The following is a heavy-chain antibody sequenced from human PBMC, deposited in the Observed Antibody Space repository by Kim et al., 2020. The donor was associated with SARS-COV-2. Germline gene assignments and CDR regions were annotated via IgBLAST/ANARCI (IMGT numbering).Heavy chain of an antibody. Sequence: SETLSLTCTVSGGSFSGYIWSWIRQSPEKRLEWIGFFSSTGSATYNPSIESRFTISLDTSKNQFSLKINSVTAADSAMYYCARIPAAGTGPDNWGQGTLVTVSS. J-gene: IGHJ4*02. D-gene: IGHD6-13*01. CDR3: ARIPAAGTGPDN. CDR2: FSSTGSA. V-gene: IGHV4-59*13. CDR1: GGSFSGYI.